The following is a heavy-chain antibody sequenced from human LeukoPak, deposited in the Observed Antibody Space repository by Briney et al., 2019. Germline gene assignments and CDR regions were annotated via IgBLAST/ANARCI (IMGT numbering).Heavy chain of an antibody. J-gene: IGHJ3*02. CDR1: GFTFSSYG. CDR3: AKNWYYYDSSGYSHDAFDI. V-gene: IGHV3-30*18. D-gene: IGHD3-22*01. CDR2: ISYDGSNK. Sequence: PGGSLRLPCAASGFTFSSYGMHWVRQAPGKGLEWVAVISYDGSNKYYADSVKGRFTISRDNSKNTLYLQMNSLRAEDTAVYYCAKNWYYYDSSGYSHDAFDIWGQGTMVTVSS.